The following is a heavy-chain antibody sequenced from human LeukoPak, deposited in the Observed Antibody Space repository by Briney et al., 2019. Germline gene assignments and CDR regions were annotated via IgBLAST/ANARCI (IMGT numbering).Heavy chain of an antibody. J-gene: IGHJ4*02. Sequence: QPGGSLRLSCAASGFTFSSYWMHWVRQAPGKGLVWVSRINSGGSSTSYADSVKGRLTISRDNAKNTLYLQMNSLRAEDTAVYYCARAVAGYYFDYWGQGTLVTVSS. CDR3: ARAVAGYYFDY. CDR1: GFTFSSYW. V-gene: IGHV3-74*01. CDR2: INSGGSST. D-gene: IGHD6-19*01.